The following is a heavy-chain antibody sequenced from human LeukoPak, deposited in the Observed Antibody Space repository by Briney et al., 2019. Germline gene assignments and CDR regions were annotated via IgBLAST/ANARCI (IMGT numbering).Heavy chain of an antibody. V-gene: IGHV4-39*01. CDR2: IYYSGCT. CDR1: GGSISSSSYY. D-gene: IGHD1-26*01. J-gene: IGHJ3*02. Sequence: SETLSFTCTVSGGSISSSSYYWGWIRQPPGKGLEWIGSIYYSGCTYYNPSLKSPVTISVDTSKNQFSLKLSSVTAADTAVYYCARLQVGATLRAGSFDIWGQGTMVTVSS. CDR3: ARLQVGATLRAGSFDI.